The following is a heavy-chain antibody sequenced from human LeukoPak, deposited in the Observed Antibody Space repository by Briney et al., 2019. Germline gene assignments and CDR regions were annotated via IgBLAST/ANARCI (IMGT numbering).Heavy chain of an antibody. V-gene: IGHV3-23*01. D-gene: IGHD3-22*01. CDR2: ISGSGGST. J-gene: IGHJ4*02. CDR3: AKDLGPLVVVTLFDY. CDR1: GFTFSSYA. Sequence: PGGSLRLSCAASGFTFSSYAMSWVRQAPGKGLEWVSAISGSGGSTYYADSVKGRFTISRDNSKNTLYLQMNSLRAEDTAVYYCAKDLGPLVVVTLFDYWGQGTLVTVSS.